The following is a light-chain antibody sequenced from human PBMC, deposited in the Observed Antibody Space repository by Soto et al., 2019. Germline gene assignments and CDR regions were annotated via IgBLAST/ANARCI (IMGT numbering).Light chain of an antibody. J-gene: IGLJ7*01. CDR1: SSDVGAYNS. CDR2: DVS. V-gene: IGLV2-14*01. Sequence: QSLLTQPASVSGSPGQSITISCTGTSSDVGAYNSVSWYQQHPGKVPKLMIYDVSNRPSGVSNRFSGSKSGNTASLTISGLQVEVYTDYYCSANKTRYPHDFGGGTKLP. CDR3: SANKTRYPHD.